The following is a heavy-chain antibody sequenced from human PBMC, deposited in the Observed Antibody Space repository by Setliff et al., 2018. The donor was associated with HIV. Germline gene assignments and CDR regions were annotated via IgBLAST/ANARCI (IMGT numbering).Heavy chain of an antibody. D-gene: IGHD2-21*01. CDR3: AKGVDETYFYYMDV. Sequence: PGGSLRLSCVGSGLNFRKSGMVWVRQAPGNGLEWVAAIYYDGSRDVYGDSVKGRFTVSRDNSRNTVFLQMTNLRVEDTAIYYCAKGVDETYFYYMDVWGKGTTVTVSS. CDR1: GLNFRKSG. CDR2: IYYDGSRD. V-gene: IGHV3-33*07. J-gene: IGHJ6*03.